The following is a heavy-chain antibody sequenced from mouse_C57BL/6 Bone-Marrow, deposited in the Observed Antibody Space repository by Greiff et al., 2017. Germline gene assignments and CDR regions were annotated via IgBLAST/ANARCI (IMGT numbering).Heavy chain of an antibody. CDR1: GYTFTSYW. J-gene: IGHJ2*01. CDR2: INPSSGYT. V-gene: IGHV1-7*01. Sequence: QVQLQQSGAELAKPGASVKLSCQASGYTFTSYWMHWVKQRPGQGLEWIGYINPSSGYTKYNQKFKDKATLTADKSSSTAYMQLSSLTYEDSAVYYCAITTVVAPPDYWGQGTTLTVSS. CDR3: AITTVVAPPDY. D-gene: IGHD1-1*01.